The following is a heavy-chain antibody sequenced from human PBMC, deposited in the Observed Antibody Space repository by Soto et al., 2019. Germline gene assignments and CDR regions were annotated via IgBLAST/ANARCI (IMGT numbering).Heavy chain of an antibody. CDR1: GGSISSYY. CDR2: IYYGGST. V-gene: IGHV4-59*01. J-gene: IGHJ6*02. D-gene: IGHD3-16*01. Sequence: SETLSLTCTVSGGSISSYYWSWIRQPPGKGLEWIGYIYYGGSTNYNPSLKSRVTISVDTSKNQFSLKLRSVTAADTAVYYCARGGSASGGYYYYVMDVWGQGTTVTVSS. CDR3: ARGGSASGGYYYYVMDV.